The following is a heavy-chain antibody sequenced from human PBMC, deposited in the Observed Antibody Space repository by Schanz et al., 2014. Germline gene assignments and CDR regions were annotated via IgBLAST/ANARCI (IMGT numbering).Heavy chain of an antibody. D-gene: IGHD5-12*01. CDR1: GFTFSDYS. Sequence: VQLVESGGGLVKPGGSLRLSCAASGFTFSDYSMSWIRQAPGKGLEWVSYISGSATTIYYADSVKGRFIISRDSSKNTLFLQMNSLRAEDTAVYFCARDGGRDGYNLAFDVWGQGTLVTVSS. V-gene: IGHV3-11*01. J-gene: IGHJ3*01. CDR3: ARDGGRDGYNLAFDV. CDR2: ISGSATTI.